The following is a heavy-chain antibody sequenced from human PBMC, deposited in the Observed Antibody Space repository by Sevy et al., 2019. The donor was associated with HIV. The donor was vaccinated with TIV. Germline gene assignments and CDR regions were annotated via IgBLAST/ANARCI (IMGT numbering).Heavy chain of an antibody. CDR3: AGETKAVAFSWSYYYMGD. CDR1: GFTVNTNY. V-gene: IGHV3-66*02. Sequence: GGSLRLSCAASGFTVNTNYMTWVRQSPGKGLEWVSLTFIAGRTCYEDSVKGRFSISSDNSRKTVYLQMNSLRLEDTGVYYWAGETKAVAFSWSYYYMGDWGKGTTVTVSS. CDR2: TFIAGRT. D-gene: IGHD6-19*01. J-gene: IGHJ6*03.